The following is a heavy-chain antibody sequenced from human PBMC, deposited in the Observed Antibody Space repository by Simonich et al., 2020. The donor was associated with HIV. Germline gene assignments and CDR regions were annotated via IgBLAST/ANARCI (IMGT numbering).Heavy chain of an antibody. CDR2: ISWNRGSI. D-gene: IGHD6-6*01. V-gene: IGHV3-9*03. Sequence: EVQLVESGGGLVQPGRSLRLSCAASGFTFGDYAVHWVRQAQGTGGEGVSGISWNRGSIGYADSVKGRFTISRDNAKNSLYLQMNSLRAEDMALYYCAKDRYSSSSGSFDYWGQGTLVTVSS. J-gene: IGHJ4*02. CDR3: AKDRYSSSSGSFDY. CDR1: GFTFGDYA.